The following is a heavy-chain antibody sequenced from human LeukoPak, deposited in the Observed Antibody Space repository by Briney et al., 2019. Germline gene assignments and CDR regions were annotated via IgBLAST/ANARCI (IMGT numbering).Heavy chain of an antibody. J-gene: IGHJ4*02. CDR2: IKGKPDGGTI. D-gene: IGHD3-16*01. V-gene: IGHV3-15*01. CDR3: TTGVLIGG. Sequence: GGSLRLSCAASGFTFSNAWMNWVRPAPGKGLEWVGRIKGKPDGGTIAYAAPVKGRFTISKDDSKNTLYLQMNSLKTEDTAVYYCTTGVLIGGWGQGTLVTVSS. CDR1: GFTFSNAW.